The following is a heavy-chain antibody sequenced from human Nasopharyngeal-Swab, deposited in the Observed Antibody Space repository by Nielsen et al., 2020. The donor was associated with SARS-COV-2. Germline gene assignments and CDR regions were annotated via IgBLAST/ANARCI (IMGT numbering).Heavy chain of an antibody. CDR2: IYYSGST. CDR1: GGSISSYY. J-gene: IGHJ4*02. CDR3: ARALTTYYDFWSGYYVFDY. Sequence: SETLSLTCTVSGGSISSYYWSWIRQPPGKGLEWIGYIYYSGSTNYNPSLKSRVTISVDTSKNQFSLKLSSVTAADTAVYYCARALTTYYDFWSGYYVFDYWGRGTLVTVSS. D-gene: IGHD3-3*01. V-gene: IGHV4-59*13.